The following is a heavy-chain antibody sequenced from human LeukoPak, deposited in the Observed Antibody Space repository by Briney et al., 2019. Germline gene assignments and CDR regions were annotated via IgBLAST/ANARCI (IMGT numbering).Heavy chain of an antibody. CDR3: ARQPGLAASDI. CDR2: IYYSGRT. V-gene: IGHV4-39*01. Sequence: PSETLSLTCSVSPDSISSSSHYWGWIRQPPGRGLEWVGGIYYSGRTYYNPSLQSRVTISVDTSKNQFSLKLDSVTAADTAVFYCARQPGLAASDIWGQGTLVAVSS. CDR1: PDSISSSSHY. J-gene: IGHJ3*02. D-gene: IGHD2-15*01.